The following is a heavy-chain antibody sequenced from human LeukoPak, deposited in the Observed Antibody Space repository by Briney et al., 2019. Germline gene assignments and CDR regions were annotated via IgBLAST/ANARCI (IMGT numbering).Heavy chain of an antibody. J-gene: IGHJ3*02. D-gene: IGHD5-24*01. V-gene: IGHV3-74*01. CDR3: ALGVEGNAFDI. CDR1: GFTFSSYW. CDR2: INSDGSST. Sequence: GGSLRLSCAASGFTFSSYWMHWVRQAPGKGLVWVSRINSDGSSTSYADSVKGRFTISRDNAKNTLYLQMNSLRAEDTAVYYCALGVEGNAFDIWGQGTMATVSS.